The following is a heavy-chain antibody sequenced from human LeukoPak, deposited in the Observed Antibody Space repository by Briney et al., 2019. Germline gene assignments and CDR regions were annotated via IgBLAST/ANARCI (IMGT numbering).Heavy chain of an antibody. V-gene: IGHV4-34*01. J-gene: IGHJ4*02. CDR1: GGSFSGYY. CDR3: ASEPTGYSYGYVY. D-gene: IGHD5-18*01. CDR2: INHSGST. Sequence: SETLSLTCAVYGGSFSGYYWSWIRQPPGKGLEWIGEINHSGSTNYNPSLKSRVTISVDTSKNQFSLKLSSVTAADMAVYYCASEPTGYSYGYVYWGQGTLSPSPQ.